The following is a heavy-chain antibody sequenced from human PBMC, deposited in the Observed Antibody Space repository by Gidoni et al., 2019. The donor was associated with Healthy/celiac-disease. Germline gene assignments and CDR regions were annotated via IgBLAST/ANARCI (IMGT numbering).Heavy chain of an antibody. J-gene: IGHJ4*02. CDR1: GLPFRSYA. CDR3: AKDRTVGATGGVIDY. V-gene: IGHV3-23*01. Sequence: EVQLLESGGGLVPPGGSLSLSCAASGLPFRSYAMSWVRQAPGKGLEWVSAISGSGGSTEYADSVKGRFTISRDNAKNTLYLQMNSLRAEDTAVYYCAKDRTVGATGGVIDYWGQGTLVTVSS. CDR2: ISGSGGST. D-gene: IGHD1-26*01.